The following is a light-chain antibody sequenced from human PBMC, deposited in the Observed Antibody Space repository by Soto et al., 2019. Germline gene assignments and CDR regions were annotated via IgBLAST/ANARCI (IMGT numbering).Light chain of an antibody. CDR2: DVS. Sequence: QSVLTQPASVFGSPGQSITISCTGTSSDIDNYNYVSWYQQHPGKAPKLMIYDVSSRPSGVSDRFSGSKAGNTASLTISGLQAEDEADYFCSSYRSSSDVVFGGGTQLTVL. CDR3: SSYRSSSDVV. CDR1: SSDIDNYNY. V-gene: IGLV2-14*01. J-gene: IGLJ2*01.